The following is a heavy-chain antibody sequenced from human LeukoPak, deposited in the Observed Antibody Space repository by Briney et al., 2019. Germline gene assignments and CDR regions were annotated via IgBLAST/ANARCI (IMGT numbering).Heavy chain of an antibody. D-gene: IGHD4-17*01. CDR3: ARGKTRYGDYVLWYY. Sequence: KPSETLSLTCAVYGGSFSGYYWSWIRQPPGKGLEWIGEINHSGSTNYNPSLKSRVTISVETSKNRFSLKLPSVTAADTAVYYCARGKTRYGDYVLWYYWGQGTLVTVSS. V-gene: IGHV4-34*01. J-gene: IGHJ4*02. CDR1: GGSFSGYY. CDR2: INHSGST.